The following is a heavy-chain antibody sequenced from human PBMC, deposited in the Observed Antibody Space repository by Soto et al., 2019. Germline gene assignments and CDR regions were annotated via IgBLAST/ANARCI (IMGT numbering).Heavy chain of an antibody. J-gene: IGHJ6*03. D-gene: IGHD2-15*01. CDR3: ARAYCSGGSCYSGYYYYMDV. V-gene: IGHV1-69*02. CDR2: IIPILGIA. CDR1: GGTFSSYT. Sequence: SVKVSCKASGGTFSSYTISWVRQAPGQGLEWMGRIIPILGIANYAQKFQGRVTITADKSTSTAYMELSSLRSEDTAVYYCARAYCSGGSCYSGYYYYMDVWGKGTTVTVSS.